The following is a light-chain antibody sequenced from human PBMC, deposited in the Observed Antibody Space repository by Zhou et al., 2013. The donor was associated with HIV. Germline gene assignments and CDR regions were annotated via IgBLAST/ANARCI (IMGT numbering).Light chain of an antibody. Sequence: IQMTQSPSSLSASVGDRVTIACRASQELSTSLNWYQQKPGKAPKILIYAASKLPSGVPSRFSGRGSGTDFTLTINSLQPEDFATYFCQQSYSVPPTFGQGTKLEI. J-gene: IGKJ2*01. V-gene: IGKV1-39*01. CDR1: QELSTS. CDR3: QQSYSVPPT. CDR2: AAS.